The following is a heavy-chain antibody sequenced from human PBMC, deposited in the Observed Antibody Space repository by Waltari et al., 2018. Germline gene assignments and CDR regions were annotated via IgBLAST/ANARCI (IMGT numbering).Heavy chain of an antibody. D-gene: IGHD2-2*01. CDR3: ARDPAGDGFYYFDY. J-gene: IGHJ4*02. V-gene: IGHV1-2*06. CDR1: GYSFTGYY. Sequence: QVQLVQSGAEVKTPGASVKVSCKAYGYSFTGYYIHWVRQATGQGLEWMGRVITNSGETNYAEKVQGRVTLTRDTSTSTGYMQLSGLRSDDTALYYCARDPAGDGFYYFDYWGQGSLVTVSS. CDR2: VITNSGET.